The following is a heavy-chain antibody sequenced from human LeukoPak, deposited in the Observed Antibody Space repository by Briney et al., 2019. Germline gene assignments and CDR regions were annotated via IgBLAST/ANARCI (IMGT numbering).Heavy chain of an antibody. Sequence: SETLSLTCTVSGGSISSGDYYWSWIRQPPGKGLEWIGFIYYSGSTYYNPSLTSRVTISVDTSKNHFSLKLSSVTAADTAVYYCARVDDYYSSGPVAFDIWGHGTMVIVSS. CDR2: IYYSGST. CDR3: ARVDDYYSSGPVAFDI. D-gene: IGHD3-10*01. J-gene: IGHJ3*02. V-gene: IGHV4-30-4*08. CDR1: GGSISSGDYY.